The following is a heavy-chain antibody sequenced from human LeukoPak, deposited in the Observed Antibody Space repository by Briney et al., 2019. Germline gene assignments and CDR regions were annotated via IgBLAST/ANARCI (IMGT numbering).Heavy chain of an antibody. CDR3: ARVGASSSWYYGMDV. Sequence: GASVKVSCKASGYTFTSYYMHWVRQAPGQGLEWMGIINPSGGSTSYAQKFQGRVTMTRDTSISTAYMELSRLRSDDTAVYYCARVGASSSWYYGMDVWGQGTTVTVSS. V-gene: IGHV1-46*01. CDR2: INPSGGST. J-gene: IGHJ6*02. D-gene: IGHD6-13*01. CDR1: GYTFTSYY.